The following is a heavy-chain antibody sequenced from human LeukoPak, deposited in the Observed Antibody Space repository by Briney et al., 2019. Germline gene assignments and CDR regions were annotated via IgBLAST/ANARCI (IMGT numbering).Heavy chain of an antibody. V-gene: IGHV3-72*01. J-gene: IGHJ4*02. Sequence: GGSLRLSCAASGFTFSSYEMNWVRQAPGKGLEWVGRIRNKANSHTTEYAASVKDRFTISRDDSKNSLYLQMNSLKTEDTAVYYCVTVSSFDYWGQGTLVTVSS. CDR3: VTVSSFDY. CDR2: IRNKANSHTT. CDR1: GFTFSSYE.